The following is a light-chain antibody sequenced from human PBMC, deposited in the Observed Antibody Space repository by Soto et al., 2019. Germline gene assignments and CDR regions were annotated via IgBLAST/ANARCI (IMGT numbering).Light chain of an antibody. CDR2: DIS. J-gene: IGKJ1*01. CDR1: QSLSIN. V-gene: IGKV3-15*01. CDR3: QQYSNWPRT. Sequence: EIVMTQSPATLSVSPGERATLSCRASQSLSINLAWYQRKPGQAPRVLIYDISTRATGIPARFSGSGSGTEFTLTISSLQSEDFAVYYCQQYSNWPRTFGEGTKVDIK.